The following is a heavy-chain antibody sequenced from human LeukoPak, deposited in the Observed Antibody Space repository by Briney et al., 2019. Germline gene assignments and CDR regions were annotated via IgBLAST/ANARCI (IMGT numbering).Heavy chain of an antibody. Sequence: GGSLRLSCAASGFTFSSYGMHWVRQAPGKGLEWVAVISYDGSNKYYADSVKGRFTISRDNSKNTLYLQMNSLRAEDTAVYYWVARGAYYCFGYWGQGTLVTVSS. D-gene: IGHD4-17*01. V-gene: IGHV3-30*03. CDR3: VARGAYYCFGY. CDR2: ISYDGSNK. J-gene: IGHJ4*02. CDR1: GFTFSSYG.